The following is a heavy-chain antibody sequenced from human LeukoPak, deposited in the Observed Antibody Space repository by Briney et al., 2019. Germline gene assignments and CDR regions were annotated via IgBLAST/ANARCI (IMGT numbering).Heavy chain of an antibody. CDR1: GYTFTGYY. CDR3: VRGGALYYDFWD. V-gene: IGHV1-2*02. J-gene: IGHJ4*02. CDR2: INPNSGGT. D-gene: IGHD3-3*01. Sequence: ASVKVSCKASGYTFTGYYMHWVRQAPGQGLEWMGWINPNSGGTNYAQKFQGRVTMTRDTSIKTAYMELSRLRSDDTALYYCVRGGALYYDFWDWGQGALVTVSS.